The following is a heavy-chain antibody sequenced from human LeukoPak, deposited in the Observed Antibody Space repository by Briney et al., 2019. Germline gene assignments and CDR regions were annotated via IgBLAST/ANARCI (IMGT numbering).Heavy chain of an antibody. J-gene: IGHJ6*03. CDR3: TRDPGYVRYMDV. V-gene: IGHV4-38-2*02. CDR2: IYHSGST. D-gene: IGHD1-1*01. Sequence: SSETLSLTCTVSGHPISSDYYWAWVRQPPGKGLEWIGSIYHSGSTYYGPALKSRVTISLDTSKNQFSLKLSSVTAADTAVYYCTRDPGYVRYMDVWGKGTTVTVSS. CDR1: GHPISSDYY.